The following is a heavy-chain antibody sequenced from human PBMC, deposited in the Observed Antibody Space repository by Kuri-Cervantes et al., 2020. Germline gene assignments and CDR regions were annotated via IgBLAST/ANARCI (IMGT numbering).Heavy chain of an antibody. V-gene: IGHV1-46*01. CDR1: GYTFTSYY. J-gene: IGHJ6*02. Sequence: ASVKVSCKASGYTFTSYYMHWVRQAPGQGLEWMGIINPSGGSTSYAQKFQGRVTMTRDTSTSTVYMELSSLRSEDTAVYYCARETVTTYYYYYYGMDVWGQGTTVTVSS. CDR3: ARETVTTYYYYYYGMDV. D-gene: IGHD4-17*01. CDR2: INPSGGST.